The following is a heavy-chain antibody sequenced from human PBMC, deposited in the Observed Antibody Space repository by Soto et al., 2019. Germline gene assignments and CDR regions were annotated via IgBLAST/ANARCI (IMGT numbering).Heavy chain of an antibody. CDR3: ARVGPDCSGGSCYLDY. CDR1: GGSISSGDYY. CDR2: IYYSGST. J-gene: IGHJ4*02. D-gene: IGHD2-15*01. Sequence: QVQLQESGPGLVKPSQTLSLTCTVSGGSISSGDYYWSWIRQPPGKGLEWIGYIYYSGSTYYNPSLKSRVTTSVDTSKNQFSLKLSSVTAADTAVYYCARVGPDCSGGSCYLDYWGQGTLVTVSS. V-gene: IGHV4-30-4*01.